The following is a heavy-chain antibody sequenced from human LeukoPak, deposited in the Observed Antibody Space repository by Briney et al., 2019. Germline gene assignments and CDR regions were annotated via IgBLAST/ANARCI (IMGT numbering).Heavy chain of an antibody. D-gene: IGHD5-12*01. V-gene: IGHV1-18*01. CDR3: ARTSHYVDIAATAPYGIYYFDY. CDR1: GYTFTSYG. CDR2: INAYNGDT. Sequence: ASVKVSCKASGYTFTSYGINWVRQAPGQEPEWMGWINAYNGDTHYAQKLQGRVTMTTDTSTSTAYMELRSLRADDTAVYYCARTSHYVDIAATAPYGIYYFDYWGQGTLVTVSS. J-gene: IGHJ4*02.